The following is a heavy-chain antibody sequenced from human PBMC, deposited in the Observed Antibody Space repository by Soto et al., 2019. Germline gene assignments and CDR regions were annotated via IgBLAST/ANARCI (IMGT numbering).Heavy chain of an antibody. CDR1: GFTFDNYV. CDR3: ARRFDDSSTWSFDH. V-gene: IGHV3-23*01. J-gene: IGHJ4*02. Sequence: GGSLRLSCAASGFTFDNYVMTWVRQAPGKGLEWVAGISGNGARAYYGDSVKGRFIVSRDNSKNTQYLQMNSLRVEDTALYYCARRFDDSSTWSFDHWGLGTLVTVSS. D-gene: IGHD6-6*01. CDR2: ISGNGARA.